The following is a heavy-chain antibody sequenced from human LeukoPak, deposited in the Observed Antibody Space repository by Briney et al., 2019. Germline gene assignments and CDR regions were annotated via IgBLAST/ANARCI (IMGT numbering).Heavy chain of an antibody. V-gene: IGHV3-30*18. Sequence: GGSLRLSCAASGFTFSNFGMHWVRQAPGKGLEWVAVISIDGSEKYYADSVKGRFTISRDNSKNTLYLQMNSLRGDDTAVYYCANPQSRGYDYLDYWGQGTLVTVSS. J-gene: IGHJ4*02. CDR3: ANPQSRGYDYLDY. CDR2: ISIDGSEK. CDR1: GFTFSNFG. D-gene: IGHD5-12*01.